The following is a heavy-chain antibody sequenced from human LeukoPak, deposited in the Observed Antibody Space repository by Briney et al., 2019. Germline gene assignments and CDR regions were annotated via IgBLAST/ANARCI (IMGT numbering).Heavy chain of an antibody. J-gene: IGHJ5*02. Sequence: PSETLSLTCTVSGGSVSSYYWSWIRQPPGKGLEWIGYIYYSGSTNYNPSLKSRVTISVDTSKNQFSLKLSSVTAADTAVYYCARTYYDFWSGSGNWFDPWGQGTLVTVSS. CDR1: GGSVSSYY. CDR3: ARTYYDFWSGSGNWFDP. D-gene: IGHD3-3*01. CDR2: IYYSGST. V-gene: IGHV4-59*08.